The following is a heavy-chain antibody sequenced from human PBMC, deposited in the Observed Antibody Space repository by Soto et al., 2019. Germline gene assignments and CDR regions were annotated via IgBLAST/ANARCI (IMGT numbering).Heavy chain of an antibody. CDR2: ITPIFGTA. D-gene: IGHD3-22*01. Sequence: SVKVSCKASGDTFSSYAISWVRQAPGQGLEWMGGITPIFGTANYAQKFQGRVTITADESTSTAYMELSSLRSEDTAVYYCARDGSGYRSRASPMDVWGQGTTVTVSS. CDR3: ARDGSGYRSRASPMDV. V-gene: IGHV1-69*13. J-gene: IGHJ6*02. CDR1: GDTFSSYA.